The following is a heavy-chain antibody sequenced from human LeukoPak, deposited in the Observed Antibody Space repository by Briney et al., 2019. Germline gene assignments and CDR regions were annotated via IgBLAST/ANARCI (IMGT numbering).Heavy chain of an antibody. CDR2: ISWNSGTI. CDR3: AKRSAAGTVGYFDY. Sequence: GGSLRLSCAASGFTFDDYAMHWVRQAPGKGLEWISGISWNSGTIYYADSVKGRFTISRDDAKNSLYLQMNSLRPEDTALYYCAKRSAAGTVGYFDYWGQGTLVTVSS. V-gene: IGHV3-9*01. D-gene: IGHD6-13*01. CDR1: GFTFDDYA. J-gene: IGHJ4*02.